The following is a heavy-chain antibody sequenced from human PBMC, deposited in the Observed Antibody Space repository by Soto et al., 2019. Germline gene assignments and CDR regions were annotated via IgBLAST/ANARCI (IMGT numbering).Heavy chain of an antibody. CDR2: INHSGST. CDR3: ARGLIAAPDSDFDY. D-gene: IGHD6-13*01. Sequence: QVQLQQWGAGLLKPSETLSLTCAVYGGSFRGSYWSWIRQPPGKGLEWIGEINHSGSTNYNPSLKSRVTISVDTSKNQFSLKLSSVTAADTAVYYCARGLIAAPDSDFDYWGQGTLVTVSS. J-gene: IGHJ4*02. CDR1: GGSFRGSY. V-gene: IGHV4-34*01.